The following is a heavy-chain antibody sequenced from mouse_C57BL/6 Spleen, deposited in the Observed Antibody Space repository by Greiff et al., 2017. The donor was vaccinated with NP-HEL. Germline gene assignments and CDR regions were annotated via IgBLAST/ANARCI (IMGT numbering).Heavy chain of an antibody. CDR3: ARNMVENFDC. V-gene: IGHV1-55*01. D-gene: IGHD2-1*01. CDR1: GSTFPSYW. CDR2: IYPGSGST. J-gene: IGHJ2*01. Sequence: QVQLQQPGAELVKPGASVKMSCKASGSTFPSYWITWVKQRPGQGLGWIGDIYPGSGSTNYNEKFRSKATLTVDTSSSTAYMQLSSLTSEDSAVYYCARNMVENFDCWGQGTTLTVSS.